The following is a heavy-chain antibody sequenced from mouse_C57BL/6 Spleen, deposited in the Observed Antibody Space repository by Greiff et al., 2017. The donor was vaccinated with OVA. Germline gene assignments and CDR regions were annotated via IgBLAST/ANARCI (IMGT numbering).Heavy chain of an antibody. CDR2: IWTGGGT. J-gene: IGHJ3*01. V-gene: IGHV2-9-1*01. CDR1: GFSLTSYA. Sequence: VQVVESGPGLVAPSQSLSITCTVSGFSLTSYAISWVRQPPGKGLEWLGVIWTGGGTNYNSALKSRLSISKDNSKSQVFLKMNSLQTDDTARYYCASYDYDGPLFAYWGQGTLVTVSA. CDR3: ASYDYDGPLFAY. D-gene: IGHD2-4*01.